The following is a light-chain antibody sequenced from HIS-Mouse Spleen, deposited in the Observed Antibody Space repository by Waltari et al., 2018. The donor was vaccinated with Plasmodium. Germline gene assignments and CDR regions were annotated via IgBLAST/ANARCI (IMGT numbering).Light chain of an antibody. CDR2: DVS. Sequence: QSALTQPAPVSGSPGQPITISCTGTSSDVGGYNYVSWYQQHPGKAPNRMIYDVSNRPSGVANRFSGSKSGNTASLTISGLQAEDEADYYCSSYTSSSTWVFGGGTKLTVL. J-gene: IGLJ3*02. CDR1: SSDVGGYNY. V-gene: IGLV2-14*03. CDR3: SSYTSSSTWV.